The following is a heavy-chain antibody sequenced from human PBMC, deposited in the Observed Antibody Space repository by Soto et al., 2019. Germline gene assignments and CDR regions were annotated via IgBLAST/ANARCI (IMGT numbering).Heavy chain of an antibody. V-gene: IGHV3-74*01. CDR2: INSDGSST. D-gene: IGHD6-13*01. J-gene: IGHJ5*02. CDR1: RFTFSSFW. CDR3: ARAAHSSSQTFLFDP. Sequence: EVQLVESGGGLVQPGGSLRLSCAASRFTFSSFWFHWVRQAPGKGLVWVSHINSDGSSTSYADSVKGRFTISRDNAKNTLYLQMNSLRAEDTAVYYCARAAHSSSQTFLFDPWGQGTLVTASS.